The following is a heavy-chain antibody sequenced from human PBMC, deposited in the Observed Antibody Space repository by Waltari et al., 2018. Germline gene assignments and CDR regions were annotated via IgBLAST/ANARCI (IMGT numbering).Heavy chain of an antibody. CDR1: GYTFTDYY. V-gene: IGHV1-69-2*01. CDR2: VDPEDGET. Sequence: EVQLVQSGAEVKKPGATVKISCKASGYTFTDYYMHWVQPAPGKGLEWMGRVDPEDGETIYAEKFQCRVTITADTSTDTAYMELSSLRSEDTAVGYCARGYCSGGSCSDAFDIWGQGTMVTVSS. CDR3: ARGYCSGGSCSDAFDI. D-gene: IGHD2-15*01. J-gene: IGHJ3*02.